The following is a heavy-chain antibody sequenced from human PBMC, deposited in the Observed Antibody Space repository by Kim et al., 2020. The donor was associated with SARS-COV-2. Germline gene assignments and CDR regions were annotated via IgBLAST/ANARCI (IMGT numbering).Heavy chain of an antibody. CDR1: GFTFSSYA. V-gene: IGHV3-64D*09. J-gene: IGHJ4*02. Sequence: GGSLRLSCSASGFTFSSYAMHWVRQAPGKGLEYVSAISSNGGSTYYADSVKGRFTISRDNSNNTLYLQMSSLRAEDTAVYYCVKGGSYYYDSSGYYYSVDYWGQGTLVTVSS. CDR3: VKGGSYYYDSSGYYYSVDY. CDR2: ISSNGGST. D-gene: IGHD3-22*01.